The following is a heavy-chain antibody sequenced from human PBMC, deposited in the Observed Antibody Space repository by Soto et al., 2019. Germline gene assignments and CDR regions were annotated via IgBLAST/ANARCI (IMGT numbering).Heavy chain of an antibody. CDR1: GEYISNGYY. V-gene: IGHV4-38-2*01. CDR2: IFHSGTT. J-gene: IGHJ5*02. CDR3: ASSGIVGREVNTWFDP. Sequence: PSETLSLTCAVSGEYISNGYYWAWIRQPPGKWLEWIGSIFHSGTTYYNPSIKSRVTISIDTSKSQISLKLTSMTTADTAVYYCASSGIVGREVNTWFDPWGQGTLVTVSS. D-gene: IGHD3-22*01.